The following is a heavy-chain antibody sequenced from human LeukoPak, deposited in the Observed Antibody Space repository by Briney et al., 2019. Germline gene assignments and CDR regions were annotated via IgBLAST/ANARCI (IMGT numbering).Heavy chain of an antibody. V-gene: IGHV3-23*01. J-gene: IGHJ4*02. CDR2: ISGSGGST. CDR3: ANLPYYGFWSGYSYYFDY. Sequence: GGSLRLSCAASGFTFSSCAMSWVRQAPGKGLEWVSAISGSGGSTYYADSVKGRFTISRDNSKNTLYLQMNSLRAEDTAVYYCANLPYYGFWSGYSYYFDYWGQGTLVTVSS. CDR1: GFTFSSCA. D-gene: IGHD3-3*01.